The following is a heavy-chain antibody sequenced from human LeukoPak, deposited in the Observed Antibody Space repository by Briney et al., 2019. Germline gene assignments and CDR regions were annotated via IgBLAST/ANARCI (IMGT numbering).Heavy chain of an antibody. J-gene: IGHJ3*02. D-gene: IGHD6-19*01. CDR1: GGSISSYY. V-gene: IGHV4-59*08. Sequence: SETLSLTCTVSGGSISSYYWSWIRQPPGKGLEWIGYIYYSGSTNYNPSLKSRVTISVDTSKNQFSLKLSSVTAADTAVYYCAMNIAVAGLHAFDIWGQGTMVTVSS. CDR2: IYYSGST. CDR3: AMNIAVAGLHAFDI.